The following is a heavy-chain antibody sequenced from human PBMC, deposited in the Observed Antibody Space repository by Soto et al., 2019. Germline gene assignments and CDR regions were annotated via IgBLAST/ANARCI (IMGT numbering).Heavy chain of an antibody. D-gene: IGHD6-13*01. V-gene: IGHV3-49*03. CDR1: GGSFSGYY. CDR3: TRGDIAAAGTPLYYYYGMDV. Sequence: LSLTCAIYGGSFSGYYWSWLRQPPGKGLEWVGFIRSKAYGGTTEYAASVKGRFTISRDDSKSIAYLQMNSLKTEDTAVYYCTRGDIAAAGTPLYYYYGMDVWGQGTTVTVSS. CDR2: IRSKAYGGTT. J-gene: IGHJ6*02.